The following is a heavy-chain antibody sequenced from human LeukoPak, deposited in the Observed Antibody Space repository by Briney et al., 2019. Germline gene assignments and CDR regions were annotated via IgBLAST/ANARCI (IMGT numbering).Heavy chain of an antibody. V-gene: IGHV1-69-2*01. CDR1: GYTFTDYY. J-gene: IGHJ4*02. CDR2: VDPEDGET. Sequence: GASVKISCKVSGYTFTDYYMHWLQQAPGKGLEWMGLVDPEDGETIYAEKFQGRVTITADTSTDTAYMELSSLRSEDTAVYYCATGGVAGTGSIDYWGQGTLVTVSS. CDR3: ATGGVAGTGSIDY. D-gene: IGHD6-19*01.